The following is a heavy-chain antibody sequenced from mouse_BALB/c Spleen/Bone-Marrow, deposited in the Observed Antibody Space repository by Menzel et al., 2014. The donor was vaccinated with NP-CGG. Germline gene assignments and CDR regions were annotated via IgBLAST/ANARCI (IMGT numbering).Heavy chain of an antibody. Sequence: DVKLQESGPELVKPGASVKISCKASGYSFTSYFMNWVMQSHGKSLEWIGRINPYNGDTFYNQKFKGKATLTVDKSSSTAHMELRSLASEDSAVYYCARSGYYGSSYFDYWGQGTTLTVSS. J-gene: IGHJ2*01. CDR1: GYSFTSYF. CDR3: ARSGYYGSSYFDY. V-gene: IGHV1-20*02. D-gene: IGHD1-1*01. CDR2: INPYNGDT.